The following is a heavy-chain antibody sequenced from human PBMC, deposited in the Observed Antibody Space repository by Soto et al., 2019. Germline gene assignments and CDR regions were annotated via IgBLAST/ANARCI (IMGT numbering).Heavy chain of an antibody. CDR1: GYTFTSYG. D-gene: IGHD3-22*01. CDR3: ARGGYYDSSGSRNYYYYGMNV. J-gene: IGHJ6*02. Sequence: ASVKVSCKASGYTFTSYGINCVRQAPGQGLEWLGWISAYDGNTNYAQILQGRVSMTTDTSTNTAYMELRSLRSDDTAMYYCARGGYYDSSGSRNYYYYGMNVWGQGTTVTVSS. CDR2: ISAYDGNT. V-gene: IGHV1-18*01.